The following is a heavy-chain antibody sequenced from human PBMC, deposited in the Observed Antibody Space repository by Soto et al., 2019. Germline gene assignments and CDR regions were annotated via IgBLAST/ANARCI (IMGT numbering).Heavy chain of an antibody. J-gene: IGHJ6*03. V-gene: IGHV4-39*01. Sequence: PPETLSLTCTLSGGSISNSSYYWCWIHQPPGQGLEWIGSIYYSGSTYYDPSLKSRVTISVDTSKNQFSLKLSSVTAADTAVYYCARNYCSSTSCYPIYYYYMDVWGKGTTVT. CDR2: IYYSGST. CDR3: ARNYCSSTSCYPIYYYYMDV. CDR1: GGSISNSSYY. D-gene: IGHD2-2*01.